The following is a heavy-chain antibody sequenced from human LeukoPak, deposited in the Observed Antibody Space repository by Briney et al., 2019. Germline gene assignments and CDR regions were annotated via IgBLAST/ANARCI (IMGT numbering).Heavy chain of an antibody. V-gene: IGHV3-9*03. CDR2: ISWNSDLI. J-gene: IGHJ4*02. CDR3: TKSPSFTLGGGYLDS. Sequence: GGSLRLSCVGSEFMFDVLHWVRQAPGKGLEWVSGISWNSDLIGYADSVKGRLTISRDNDRNTVYLQMNGLRLEDMAFYYCTKSPSFTLGGGYLDSWGQGILVTVSS. CDR1: EFMFDV. D-gene: IGHD3-22*01.